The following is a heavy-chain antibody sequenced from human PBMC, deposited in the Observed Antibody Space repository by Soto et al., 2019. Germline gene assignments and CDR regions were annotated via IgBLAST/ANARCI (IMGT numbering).Heavy chain of an antibody. CDR1: GFTFSSYG. D-gene: IGHD6-13*01. CDR3: AKDRAESWYYFDY. V-gene: IGHV3-30*18. J-gene: IGHJ4*02. Sequence: GGSLRLSCAASGFTFSSYGMHWVRQAPGKGLEWVAVISYDGSNKYYADSVKGRFTISRDNSKNTLYLQMNSLRAEDTAVYYCAKDRAESWYYFDYWGQGTLVTVSS. CDR2: ISYDGSNK.